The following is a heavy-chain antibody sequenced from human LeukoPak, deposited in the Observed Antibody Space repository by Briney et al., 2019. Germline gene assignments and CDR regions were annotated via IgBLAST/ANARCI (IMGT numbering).Heavy chain of an antibody. V-gene: IGHV3-23*01. CDR3: AKKSTVTTRLTGWYFDL. CDR2: ISGSGGST. J-gene: IGHJ2*01. CDR1: GFTFSSYA. D-gene: IGHD4-17*01. Sequence: PGGSLRLSCAASGFTFSSYAMSWVRQAPGQGLEWVSAISGSGGSTYYADSVKGRFTISRDNSKNTPYLQMNSLRAEDTAVYYCAKKSTVTTRLTGWYFDLWGRGTLVTVAS.